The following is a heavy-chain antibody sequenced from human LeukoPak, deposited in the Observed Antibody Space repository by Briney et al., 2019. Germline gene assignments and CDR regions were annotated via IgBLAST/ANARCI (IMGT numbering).Heavy chain of an antibody. V-gene: IGHV4-38-2*01. CDR2: IYHSGST. Sequence: SETLSLTRAVSGYSITSGYYWGWIRQPPGKGLEWIGTIYHSGSTYYNPSLKSRVILSVDTSKNQFSLKLSSVTAADTAVYYCVRSPYYYYHMDVWGKGTSVTVSS. CDR1: GYSITSGYY. J-gene: IGHJ6*03. CDR3: VRSPYYYYHMDV.